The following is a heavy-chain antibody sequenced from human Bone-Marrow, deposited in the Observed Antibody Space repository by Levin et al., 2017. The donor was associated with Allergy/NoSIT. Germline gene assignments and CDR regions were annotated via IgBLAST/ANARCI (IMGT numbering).Heavy chain of an antibody. V-gene: IGHV3-30-3*01. D-gene: IGHD1-26*01. CDR2: VAYDGSNS. J-gene: IGHJ4*02. CDR3: VQEGFPGSFPH. Sequence: TGGSLRLSCVASGFPFRGYSMHWVRQAPGKGLEWVAIVAYDGSNSYNRDSVKGRFTISRDNSKNTVYLQMNSLTPADTGVYHCVQEGFPGSFPHWGQGTLVIVSS. CDR1: GFPFRGYS.